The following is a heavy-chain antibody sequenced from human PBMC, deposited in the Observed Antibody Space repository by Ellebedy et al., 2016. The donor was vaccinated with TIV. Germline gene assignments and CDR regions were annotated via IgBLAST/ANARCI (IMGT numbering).Heavy chain of an antibody. CDR3: TREGAESYLSFDY. CDR1: GFRFSSFG. V-gene: IGHV3-30*03. J-gene: IGHJ4*02. CDR2: VSADGGTT. D-gene: IGHD1-26*01. Sequence: GESLKISCAASGFRFSSFGMHWVRQAPGKGLEWAAVVSADGGTTYYADSVKGRFTISRDNSKNTLYLQMDSLRAEDTAVYYCTREGAESYLSFDYWGQGTLVIASS.